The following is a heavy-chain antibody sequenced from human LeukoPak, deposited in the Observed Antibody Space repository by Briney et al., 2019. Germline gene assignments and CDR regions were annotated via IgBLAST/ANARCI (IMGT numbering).Heavy chain of an antibody. Sequence: GGSLRLSCAASGFTFSNYDMQWVRQAPGKGLEWVAFIRYDGSNKYYAASVEGRFTISRDNSKNTLHLQMNSLSGDDTAVYYCAKDLEGATVGIRYWGQGTLVTVSS. CDR3: AKDLEGATVGIRY. V-gene: IGHV3-30*02. J-gene: IGHJ4*02. CDR2: IRYDGSNK. D-gene: IGHD6-13*01. CDR1: GFTFSNYD.